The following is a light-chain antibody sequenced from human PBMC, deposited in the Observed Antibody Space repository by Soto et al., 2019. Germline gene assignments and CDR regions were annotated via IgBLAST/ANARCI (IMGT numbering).Light chain of an antibody. CDR2: EVS. CDR3: ISYTSSSTVV. J-gene: IGLJ2*01. CDR1: SSDVGGYNY. V-gene: IGLV2-14*01. Sequence: QSVLTQPASVSGSPGQSITISCTGTSSDVGGYNYVSWYQQHPGKAPKLMIYEVSNRPSGVSNRFSGSKSGNTASLTISGLQAEDEADYYCISYTSSSTVVFGGGTKVTVL.